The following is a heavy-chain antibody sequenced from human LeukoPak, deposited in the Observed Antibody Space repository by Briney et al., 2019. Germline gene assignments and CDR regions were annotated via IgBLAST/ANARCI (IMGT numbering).Heavy chain of an antibody. CDR2: INTKGET. V-gene: IGHV4-4*09. CDR1: GVSMSAYQ. Sequence: SETLSLTCTVSGVSMSAYQWSWVRQSPEKGLEWIGCINTKGETSYNPSLQSRVTMSVDTSVNQFSLRLSSVTAADTAVYFCARFTYTTRPPDVWGKGTTVTVSS. D-gene: IGHD3-16*01. J-gene: IGHJ6*04. CDR3: ARFTYTTRPPDV.